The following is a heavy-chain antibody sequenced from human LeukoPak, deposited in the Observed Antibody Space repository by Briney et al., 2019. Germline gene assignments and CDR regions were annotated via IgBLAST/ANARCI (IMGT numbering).Heavy chain of an antibody. CDR2: ISGSGGST. CDR1: GFTFSNYA. CDR3: SKGKDTIGGGNAHFGY. D-gene: IGHD3-16*01. J-gene: IGHJ4*02. Sequence: GGSLRLSCATSGFTFSNYAMSWVRQAPGKGLEWVSAISGSGGSTFYADAVKGRFTISRDNSKSTLYLQMSSLRAEDTAVYYCSKGKDTIGGGNAHFGYRGPGTLVTVSS. V-gene: IGHV3-23*01.